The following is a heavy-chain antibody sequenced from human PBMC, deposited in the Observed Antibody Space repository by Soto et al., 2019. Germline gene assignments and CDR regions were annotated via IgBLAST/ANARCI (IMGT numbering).Heavy chain of an antibody. CDR2: ISYDGSSK. CDR3: ARRNSDYSSVWSDAFDI. Sequence: QVQLVESGGGVVQPGRSLRLSCAASGFTFSSYAMHWVRQAPGKGQEWVAVISYDGSSKTYADSVKGQFTISRDNSKNSLFLQMNNLRPEDTAVYYCARRNSDYSSVWSDAFDIWGQGTMVTVSS. V-gene: IGHV3-30-3*01. J-gene: IGHJ3*02. CDR1: GFTFSSYA. D-gene: IGHD6-19*01.